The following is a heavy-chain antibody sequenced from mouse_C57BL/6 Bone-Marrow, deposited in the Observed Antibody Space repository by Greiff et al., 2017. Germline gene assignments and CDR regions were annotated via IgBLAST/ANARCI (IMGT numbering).Heavy chain of an antibody. CDR3: TTSYGYGGAY. D-gene: IGHD2-2*01. Sequence: VQLQQSGAELVRPGASVKLSCTASGFNIKDDYMHWVKQRPEQGLEWIGWIDPENGDTEYASKFQGKATITADTSSSTAYLQLSSLTSEDTAVYYCTTSYGYGGAYWGKGTLVTVSA. V-gene: IGHV14-4*01. CDR1: GFNIKDDY. CDR2: IDPENGDT. J-gene: IGHJ3*01.